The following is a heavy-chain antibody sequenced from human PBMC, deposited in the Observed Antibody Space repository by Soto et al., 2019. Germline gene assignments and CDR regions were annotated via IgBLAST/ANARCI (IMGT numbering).Heavy chain of an antibody. Sequence: QVQLVQSGAEVKKPGSSVKVSCKASGGTFSSYAISWVRQAPGQGLEWMGGIIPIFGTANYAQKFQGRVTITADESTSTAYMERSSLRSEDTAVYYCARGVGDIVVVVAAPNYYYYGMDVWGQGTTVTVSS. CDR3: ARGVGDIVVVVAAPNYYYYGMDV. CDR2: IIPIFGTA. CDR1: GGTFSSYA. V-gene: IGHV1-69*01. D-gene: IGHD2-15*01. J-gene: IGHJ6*02.